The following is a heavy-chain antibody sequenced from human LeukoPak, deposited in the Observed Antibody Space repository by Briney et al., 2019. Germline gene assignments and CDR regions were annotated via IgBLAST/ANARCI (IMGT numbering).Heavy chain of an antibody. CDR3: AREAVTIFGLVRTQTTKRPHRFDP. D-gene: IGHD3-3*01. V-gene: IGHV1-46*01. CDR2: INPSGGST. Sequence: ASVKVSCKASGYTFSSYYIHWVRQAPGQGLEWMGLINPSGGSTNYAQKFQGRVTMTRDMSTSTAYMELSSLRSEDTAVYYCAREAVTIFGLVRTQTTKRPHRFDPWGQGTLVTVSS. J-gene: IGHJ5*02. CDR1: GYTFSSYY.